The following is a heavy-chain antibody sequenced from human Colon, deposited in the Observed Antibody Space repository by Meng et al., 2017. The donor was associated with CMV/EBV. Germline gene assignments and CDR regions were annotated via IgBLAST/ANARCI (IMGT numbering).Heavy chain of an antibody. CDR1: GFTFSSHA. D-gene: IGHD2-21*02. J-gene: IGHJ4*02. CDR3: ARDLRDATRSRGALRY. CDR2: FSRAAENS. Sequence: GESLKISCAASGFTFSSHAMSWVRRAPGKGLEWVSGFSRAAENSYYADSVRGRFTISRDIFKSTLYLQMDSLRAEDTAIYYCARDLRDATRSRGALRYWGQGTLVTVSS. V-gene: IGHV3-23*01.